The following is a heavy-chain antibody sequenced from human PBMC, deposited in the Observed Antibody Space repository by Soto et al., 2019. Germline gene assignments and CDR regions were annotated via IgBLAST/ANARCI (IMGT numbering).Heavy chain of an antibody. V-gene: IGHV1-18*01. CDR3: ARDPGSGSYYGEGDYYYYYGMDV. J-gene: IGHJ6*02. CDR1: GYTFTSYG. CDR2: ISAYNGNT. D-gene: IGHD3-10*01. Sequence: QVQLVQSGAEVKKPGASVKVSCKASGYTFTSYGISWVRQAPGQGLEWMGWISAYNGNTNYAQKLQGRVTMTTDTSTSTAYMELRSLRSDDTAVYYCARDPGSGSYYGEGDYYYYYGMDVWGQGTTVTVSS.